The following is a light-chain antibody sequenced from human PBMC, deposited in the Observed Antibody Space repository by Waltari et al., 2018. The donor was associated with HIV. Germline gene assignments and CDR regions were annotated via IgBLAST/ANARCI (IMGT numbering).Light chain of an antibody. CDR3: SSYTSSSTLVV. V-gene: IGLV2-14*03. J-gene: IGLJ2*01. Sequence: QSALTQPASVSGSPGQSILISCSGTSSHVGGFNYVSWYQQHPGKAPKRMIYDDSNRPSGVSNRFSGSKSGNTASLTISGLQAEDEADYYCSSYTSSSTLVVFGGGTKLTVL. CDR2: DDS. CDR1: SSHVGGFNY.